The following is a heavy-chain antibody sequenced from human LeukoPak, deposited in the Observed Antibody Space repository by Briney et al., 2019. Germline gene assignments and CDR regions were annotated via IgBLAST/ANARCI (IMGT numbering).Heavy chain of an antibody. CDR3: ARDARNGNSPLDY. CDR1: GGSISSYY. Sequence: SETLSLTCTVSGGSISSYYWSWIRQSPGKGLEWIGYIDYSGSAYYNPSLKSRVTISVDTAKNQFSLKLSSVTAADTAVYYRARDARNGNSPLDYWGQGTLVTVSS. D-gene: IGHD4-23*01. CDR2: IDYSGSA. J-gene: IGHJ4*02. V-gene: IGHV4-59*12.